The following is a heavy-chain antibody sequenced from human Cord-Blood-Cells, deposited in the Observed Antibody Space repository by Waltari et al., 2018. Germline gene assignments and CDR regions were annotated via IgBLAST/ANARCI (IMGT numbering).Heavy chain of an antibody. CDR3: ARVVRLKGHAFDI. Sequence: QVQLQESGPGLVKPSETLSLTCTVSGGSISSYYWSWIRQPPGKGLEWIGYIYYSGSTNYNPALKSRVTISVDTSKNQFSLKLSSVTAADTAVYYCARVVRLKGHAFDIWGQGTMVTVSS. CDR1: GGSISSYY. D-gene: IGHD4-17*01. J-gene: IGHJ3*02. V-gene: IGHV4-59*01. CDR2: IYYSGST.